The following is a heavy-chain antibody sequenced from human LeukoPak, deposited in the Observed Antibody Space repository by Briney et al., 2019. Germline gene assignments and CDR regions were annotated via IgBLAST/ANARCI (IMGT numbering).Heavy chain of an antibody. Sequence: GGSLRLSCAASGFTLSSYSMHWDRQAPGKGLEFVSAISKNGRNTYYGNSMKGRFTISRDISKNTLYLQMGSLRPEDMAVYYCARVDSGSACASWGQGILVTVSS. CDR3: ARVDSGSACAS. J-gene: IGHJ1*01. CDR2: ISKNGRNT. CDR1: GFTLSSYS. D-gene: IGHD6-19*01. V-gene: IGHV3-64*01.